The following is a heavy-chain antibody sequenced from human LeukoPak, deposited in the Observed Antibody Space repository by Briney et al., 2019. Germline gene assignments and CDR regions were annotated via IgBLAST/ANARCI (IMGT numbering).Heavy chain of an antibody. Sequence: SQTLSLTCAISEDSVSSNSAAWNWIRQSPSRDLEWPGGTYYRSKWYNDYAVSVKSRITINPDTSKNQFSLQLNSVTPEDTAVYYCAREEAYSSSWYGDRFDWFDPWGQGTLVTVSS. D-gene: IGHD6-13*01. CDR2: TYYRSKWYN. V-gene: IGHV6-1*01. J-gene: IGHJ5*02. CDR3: AREEAYSSSWYGDRFDWFDP. CDR1: EDSVSSNSAA.